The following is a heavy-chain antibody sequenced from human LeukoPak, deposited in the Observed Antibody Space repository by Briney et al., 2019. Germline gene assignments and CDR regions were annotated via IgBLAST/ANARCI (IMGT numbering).Heavy chain of an antibody. Sequence: GASVKVSCKASGYTFTSYYMHWVRQAPGQGLEWMGIINPSGGSTSYAQKFQGRVTMTRDMSTSTVYMELSSLRSEDTAVYYCARGLLTMVRGVIDVYWGQGTLVTVSS. CDR1: GYTFTSYY. V-gene: IGHV1-46*01. J-gene: IGHJ4*02. CDR3: ARGLLTMVRGVIDVY. CDR2: INPSGGST. D-gene: IGHD3-10*01.